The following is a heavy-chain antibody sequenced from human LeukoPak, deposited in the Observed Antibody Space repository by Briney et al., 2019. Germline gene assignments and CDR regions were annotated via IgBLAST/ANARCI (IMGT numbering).Heavy chain of an antibody. Sequence: GGSLRLSCAASGFTFSGSAIQWVRQASGKGLEWVGRIRSKANSYATAYAASVKGRFTMSRDDSKNTAYLQMNSLQTEDTAVYYCSTEGSTYGYHRFDTWGQGTMVTVSS. CDR1: GFTFSGSA. D-gene: IGHD5-18*01. CDR2: IRSKANSYAT. V-gene: IGHV3-73*01. J-gene: IGHJ3*01. CDR3: STEGSTYGYHRFDT.